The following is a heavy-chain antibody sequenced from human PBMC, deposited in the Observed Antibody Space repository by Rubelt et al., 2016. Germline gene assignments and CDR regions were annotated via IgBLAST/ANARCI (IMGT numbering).Heavy chain of an antibody. V-gene: IGHV3-7*01. Sequence: GKGLEWLANIKQDGSEKYYADSVKGRFTISRDNSKNTLYLQMDSLRAEDTAVYYCAKVLVAGTYYYYGMDVWGQGTTVTVSS. CDR3: AKVLVAGTYYYYGMDV. CDR2: IKQDGSEK. J-gene: IGHJ6*02. D-gene: IGHD6-19*01.